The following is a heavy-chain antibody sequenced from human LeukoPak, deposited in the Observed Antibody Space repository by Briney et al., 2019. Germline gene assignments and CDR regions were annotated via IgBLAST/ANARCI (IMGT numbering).Heavy chain of an antibody. CDR3: ARSGSYSGPYVY. V-gene: IGHV4-4*07. J-gene: IGHJ4*02. CDR1: GGSINNYY. D-gene: IGHD1-26*01. Sequence: PSETLSLTCTVSGGSINNYYWSWIRQPAGKGLEWIGRIYTTGSNNYNPSLKSRITMSVDTSKNQFSLKLSSVTAADTAVYYCARSGSYSGPYVYWGQGTVVTVSS. CDR2: IYTTGSN.